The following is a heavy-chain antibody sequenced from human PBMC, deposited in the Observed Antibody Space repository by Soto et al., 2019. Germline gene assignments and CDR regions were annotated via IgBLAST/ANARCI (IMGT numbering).Heavy chain of an antibody. CDR3: ARPYCSRTSCPPYYYYYGLNV. D-gene: IGHD2-2*01. J-gene: IGHJ6*02. CDR1: GYSFPSYW. Sequence: GESLKISCQGSGYSFPSYWISWVRQMPGKGLEWIGMIYPGDSDTTYSPSFEGQVTMSVDKSISTAYLQWSSLKASDSATYYCARPYCSRTSCPPYYYYYGLNVWGQGTTVTVSS. CDR2: IYPGDSDT. V-gene: IGHV5-51*01.